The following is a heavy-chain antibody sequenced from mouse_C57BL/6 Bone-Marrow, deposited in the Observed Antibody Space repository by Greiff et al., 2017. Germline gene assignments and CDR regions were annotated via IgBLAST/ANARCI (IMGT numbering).Heavy chain of an antibody. V-gene: IGHV1-19*01. J-gene: IGHJ2*01. CDR1: GYTFTDYY. CDR3: ARRYYYGSSGDY. D-gene: IGHD1-1*01. Sequence: VQPGASVKMSCKASGYTFTDYYMNWVKQSHGKSLEWIGVINPYNGGTSYNQKFKGKATLTVDKSSSTAYMELNSLTSEDSAVYYCARRYYYGSSGDYWGQGTTLTVSS. CDR2: INPYNGGT.